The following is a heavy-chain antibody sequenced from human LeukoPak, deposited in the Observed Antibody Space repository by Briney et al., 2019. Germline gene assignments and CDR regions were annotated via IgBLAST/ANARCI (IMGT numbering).Heavy chain of an antibody. V-gene: IGHV3-23*01. CDR2: ISGSGGST. CDR1: GFTFSSHG. D-gene: IGHD6-13*01. CDR3: AKEGGSSSSFDY. J-gene: IGHJ4*02. Sequence: GGSLRLSCAASGFTFSSHGMSWVRQAPGKGLEWVSAISGSGGSTYYADSVKGRFTISRDNSKNTLYLQMNSLRAEDTAVYYCAKEGGSSSSFDYWGQGTLVTVSS.